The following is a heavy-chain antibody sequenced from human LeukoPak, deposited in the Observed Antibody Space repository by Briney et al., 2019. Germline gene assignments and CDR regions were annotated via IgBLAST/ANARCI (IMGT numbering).Heavy chain of an antibody. D-gene: IGHD5-24*01. CDR2: INPSGGRT. CDR1: GYTFTSYF. CDR3: ARGSAGEGGYSVEGEYFQH. Sequence: ALVKVSCKASGYTFTSYFIHWVRQAPGQGLELMGIINPSGGRTSYAQKFQGRVTMTRDMSTSTVYMEVSSLRSEDTAVYYCARGSAGEGGYSVEGEYFQHWGQGTLVTVSS. J-gene: IGHJ1*01. V-gene: IGHV1-46*01.